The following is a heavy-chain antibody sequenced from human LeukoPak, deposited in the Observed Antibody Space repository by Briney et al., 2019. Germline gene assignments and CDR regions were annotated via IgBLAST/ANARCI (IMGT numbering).Heavy chain of an antibody. CDR2: ISSNGGST. D-gene: IGHD4-17*01. V-gene: IGHV3-64D*06. CDR3: VKATDYGDYSIFDY. CDR1: GFTFSSYA. Sequence: GGPLRLSCSASGFTFSSYAMHWVRQAPGKGLEYVSAISSNGGSTYYADSVKGRFTISRDNSKNTLYLQMSSLRAEDTAVYYCVKATDYGDYSIFDYWGQGTLVTVSS. J-gene: IGHJ4*02.